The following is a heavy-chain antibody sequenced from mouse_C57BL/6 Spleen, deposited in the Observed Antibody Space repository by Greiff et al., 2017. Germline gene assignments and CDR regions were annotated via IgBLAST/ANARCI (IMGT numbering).Heavy chain of an antibody. Sequence: EVKLMESGPGLVKPSQSLSLTCSVTGYSITSGYYWNWIRQFPGNKLEWMGYISYDGSNNYNPSLKNRISITRDTSKNQFFLKLNSVTTEDTATYYCARDRTAQATDYYAMDYWGQGTSVTVSS. V-gene: IGHV3-6*01. CDR3: ARDRTAQATDYYAMDY. CDR2: ISYDGSN. CDR1: GYSITSGYY. J-gene: IGHJ4*01. D-gene: IGHD3-2*02.